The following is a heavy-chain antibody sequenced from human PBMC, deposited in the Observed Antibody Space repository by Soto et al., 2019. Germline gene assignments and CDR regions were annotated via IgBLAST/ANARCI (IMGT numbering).Heavy chain of an antibody. J-gene: IGHJ4*02. V-gene: IGHV1-18*04. CDR1: GYTFTSYG. D-gene: IGHD6-13*01. Sequence: ASVKVSCKASGYTFTSYGISWVRQAPVQGLEWMGWISAYNGNTNYAQKLQGRVTMTTDTSTSTAYMELRSLRSDDTAVYYCARDLIAATYFDYWGQGTLVTVSS. CDR2: ISAYNGNT. CDR3: ARDLIAATYFDY.